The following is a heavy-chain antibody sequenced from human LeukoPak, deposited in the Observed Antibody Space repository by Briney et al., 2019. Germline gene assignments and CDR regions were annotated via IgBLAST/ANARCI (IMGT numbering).Heavy chain of an antibody. CDR2: IKSKTDGGTT. Sequence: GGSLRLSCAASGFTFSNAWMSWVRQAPGKGLEWVGRIKSKTDGGTTDYAAPVKGRFTISRDDSKNTLYLQMNSLKTEDTAVYYCTTAGGIYYDSSGYYYRYGYWGQGTLVTVSS. D-gene: IGHD3-22*01. V-gene: IGHV3-15*01. CDR1: GFTFSNAW. J-gene: IGHJ4*02. CDR3: TTAGGIYYDSSGYYYRYGY.